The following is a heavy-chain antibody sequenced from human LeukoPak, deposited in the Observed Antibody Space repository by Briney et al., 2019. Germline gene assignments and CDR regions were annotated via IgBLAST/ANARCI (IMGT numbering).Heavy chain of an antibody. Sequence: GGSLRLSCAASGFTFSSYGMHWVRQAPGKGLEWVAVISYDGSNKYYADSVKGRFTISRDNFKNTLYLQMNSLRAEDTAIYYCARTFSNSGTGVPIYYWGQGTLVTVSS. CDR3: ARTFSNSGTGVPIYY. J-gene: IGHJ4*02. CDR1: GFTFSSYG. V-gene: IGHV3-30*03. D-gene: IGHD6-19*01. CDR2: ISYDGSNK.